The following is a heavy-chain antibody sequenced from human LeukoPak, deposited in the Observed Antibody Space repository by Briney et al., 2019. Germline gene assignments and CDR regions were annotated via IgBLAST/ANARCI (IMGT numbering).Heavy chain of an antibody. D-gene: IGHD3-22*01. Sequence: SVKVSCKAAGGTFISYAISWVRQAPGQGLEWMGRIIPIFGTANYAQKFQGRVTITTDEPTSTAYMELSSLRSEDTAVYYCARRGDYYDSSGLKEAFDIWGQGTMVTVSS. V-gene: IGHV1-69*05. CDR2: IIPIFGTA. CDR3: ARRGDYYDSSGLKEAFDI. J-gene: IGHJ3*02. CDR1: GGTFISYA.